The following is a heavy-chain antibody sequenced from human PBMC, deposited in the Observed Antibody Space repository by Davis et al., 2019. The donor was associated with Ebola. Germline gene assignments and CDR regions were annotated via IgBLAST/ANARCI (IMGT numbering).Heavy chain of an antibody. CDR3: ARLTIVGGYSYGYYYYYGMDV. CDR2: IYYSGST. Sequence: SETLSLTCTVSAGSISSYYWSWIRQPPGKGLEWIGYIYYSGSTNYNPSLKSRVTISVDTSKNQFSLKLSSVTAADTAVYYCARLTIVGGYSYGYYYYYGMDVWGQGTTVTVSS. J-gene: IGHJ6*02. D-gene: IGHD5-18*01. CDR1: AGSISSYY. V-gene: IGHV4-59*08.